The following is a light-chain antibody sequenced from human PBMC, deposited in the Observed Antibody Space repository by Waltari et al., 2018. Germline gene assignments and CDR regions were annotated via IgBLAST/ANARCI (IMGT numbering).Light chain of an antibody. CDR2: RSD. CDR3: AAWDDSLHGHWV. V-gene: IGLV1-44*01. Sequence: QSVLTQPPSASGTPGQRVTISCSGSSSNIGDNVVNWYQQLPGKAPTLLIYRSDQRHSGVPDRFSGSKSGTIASLAISGLQSADEGDYGCAAWDDSLHGHWVFGGGTKVTVL. J-gene: IGLJ3*02. CDR1: SSNIGDNV.